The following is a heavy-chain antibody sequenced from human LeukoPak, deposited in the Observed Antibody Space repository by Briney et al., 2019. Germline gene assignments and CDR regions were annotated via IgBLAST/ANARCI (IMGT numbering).Heavy chain of an antibody. D-gene: IGHD6-13*01. CDR3: ARVVSSSWYGSAAFDI. Sequence: SETLSLTCTVSGGSISSYYWSWIRQPPGKGLEWIGYIYYSGSTNYNPSLKSRVTISVDTSKNQFSLKLSSVTAADTAVYYCARVVSSSWYGSAAFDIWGQGTMVTVSS. CDR2: IYYSGST. J-gene: IGHJ3*02. CDR1: GGSISSYY. V-gene: IGHV4-59*01.